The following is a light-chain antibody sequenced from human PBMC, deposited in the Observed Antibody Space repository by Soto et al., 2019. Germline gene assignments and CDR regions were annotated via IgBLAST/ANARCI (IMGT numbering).Light chain of an antibody. CDR3: QHYNSYSEA. J-gene: IGKJ1*01. CDR1: QTISSW. Sequence: DIQMTQSPSTLSGSVGDRVTITCRASQTISSWLAWYQQKRGKAPKLLIYKASTLKSGVPSRFSGSGSGTEFTLTSSSLQPDDFATYYRQHYNSYSEAFGQGTKVDSK. V-gene: IGKV1-5*03. CDR2: KAS.